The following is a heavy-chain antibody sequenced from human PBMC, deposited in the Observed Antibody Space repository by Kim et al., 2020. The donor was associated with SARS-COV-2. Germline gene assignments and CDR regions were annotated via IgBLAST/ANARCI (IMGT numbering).Heavy chain of an antibody. D-gene: IGHD3-22*01. J-gene: IGHJ4*02. Sequence: SETLSLTCAVYGGSFSGYYWSWIRQPPGKGLEWIGEINHSGSTNYNPSLKSRVSISVDTAKNQFSLKVRSVTAADTAVDYCESRRNLTTMNTGYWGQGT. V-gene: IGHV4-34*01. CDR1: GGSFSGYY. CDR2: INHSGST. CDR3: ESRRNLTTMNTGY.